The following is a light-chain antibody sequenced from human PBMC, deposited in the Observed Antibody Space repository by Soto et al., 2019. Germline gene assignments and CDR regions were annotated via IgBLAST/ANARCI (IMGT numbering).Light chain of an antibody. CDR1: SSNIGSNT. Sequence: QSALTQPPSASGTPGQRVTISCSGSSSNIGSNTVNWYQQLPGTAPKLLIYSNNQRPSGVPDRFSGSKSGTSASLAISGLQSEDEADYYCAAWDDSLNGRYVFGTGTGHRP. CDR3: AAWDDSLNGRYV. V-gene: IGLV1-44*01. CDR2: SNN. J-gene: IGLJ1*01.